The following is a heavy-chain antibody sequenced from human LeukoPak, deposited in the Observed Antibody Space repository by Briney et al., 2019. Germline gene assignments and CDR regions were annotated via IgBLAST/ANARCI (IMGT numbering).Heavy chain of an antibody. Sequence: GGSLRLSCAASGFTFSNFWMHWVRQAPGKGLVWVSRINSDGINTSYADSVKGRFTISRENAKNTLNLQMNSLRAEDTAVYYCARDLGQYYDTSDNWFDPWGQGTLVTVSS. D-gene: IGHD3-22*01. V-gene: IGHV3-74*01. J-gene: IGHJ5*02. CDR3: ARDLGQYYDTSDNWFDP. CDR1: GFTFSNFW. CDR2: INSDGINT.